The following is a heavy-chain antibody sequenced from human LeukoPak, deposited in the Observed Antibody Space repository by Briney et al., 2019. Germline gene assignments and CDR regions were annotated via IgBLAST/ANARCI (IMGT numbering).Heavy chain of an antibody. J-gene: IGHJ6*03. CDR1: GGSISSGSYY. D-gene: IGHD5-24*01. CDR2: IYTSGST. V-gene: IGHV4-61*02. CDR3: TSDSRDHYNRRDHYYYYYYPAV. Sequence: SQTLSLTCTVSGGSISSGSYYWSWIRQPAGKGLEGIVRIYTSGSTNYNPSLKSRFTMSVDTFNSLCSLKLNSVTAADTAVYSCTSDSRDHYNRRDHYYYYYYPAVWGKGTTFTVSS.